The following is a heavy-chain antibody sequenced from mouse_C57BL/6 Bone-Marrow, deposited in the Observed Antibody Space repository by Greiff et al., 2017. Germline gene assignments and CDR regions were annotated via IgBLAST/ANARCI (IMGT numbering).Heavy chain of an antibody. Sequence: VQLQQPGAELAKPGASVKLSCKASGYTFTSYWMHWVKQRPGQGLEWIGYINPSSGYTKYNQKFKDKATLAADKSSSTAYMQLSSLPYEDSAVYCCTKPDGYYVWFAYWGQGTLVTVSA. V-gene: IGHV1-7*01. CDR1: GYTFTSYW. D-gene: IGHD2-3*01. J-gene: IGHJ3*01. CDR2: INPSSGYT. CDR3: TKPDGYYVWFAY.